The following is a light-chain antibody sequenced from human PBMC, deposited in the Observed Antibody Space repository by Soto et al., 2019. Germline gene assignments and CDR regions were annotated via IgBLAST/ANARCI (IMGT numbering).Light chain of an antibody. J-gene: IGKJ2*01. CDR1: QDIASY. CDR2: AAS. CDR3: QQLNVNLL. Sequence: IQLTQSPSSLSASIGDRVTITCRASQDIASYLAWYQQKPGNAPKLLIYAASTLHSGVPSRFSGSGSGTDFPLTISSLPPEDFVTYYCQQLNVNLLFGQGTKLEIK. V-gene: IGKV1-9*01.